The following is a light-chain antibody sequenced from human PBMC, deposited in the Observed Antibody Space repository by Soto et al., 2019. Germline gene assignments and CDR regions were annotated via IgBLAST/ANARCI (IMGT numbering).Light chain of an antibody. V-gene: IGLV1-47*01. Sequence: QSVLTQPPSASGTPGQRVTISCSGSSSHIGSNYVYWYQQLPGTAPKLLIYRNTQRPSGVPDRFSGSKSGTSASLAISGLRSEDEADYYCAAWDDSLSGYVVFGGGTKLTVL. J-gene: IGLJ2*01. CDR1: SSHIGSNY. CDR2: RNT. CDR3: AAWDDSLSGYVV.